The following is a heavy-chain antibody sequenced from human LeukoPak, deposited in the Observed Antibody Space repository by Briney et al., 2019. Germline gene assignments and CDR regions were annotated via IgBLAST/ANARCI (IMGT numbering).Heavy chain of an antibody. Sequence: SETLSLTCTVSGGSINSYYWSWIRQPPGKGLEWIGYIYYSGSTNYNPSLKSRVTISVDTSKNQFSLKLSSVTAADTAVYYCARDPGSSGAGYFDYWGQGTLVTVSS. CDR3: ARDPGSSGAGYFDY. V-gene: IGHV4-59*01. J-gene: IGHJ4*02. CDR1: GGSINSYY. CDR2: IYYSGST. D-gene: IGHD6-19*01.